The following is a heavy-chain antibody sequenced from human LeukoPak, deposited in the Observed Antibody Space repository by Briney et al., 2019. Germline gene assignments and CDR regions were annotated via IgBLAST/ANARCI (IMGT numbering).Heavy chain of an antibody. Sequence: SETLSLTCTVSGGSISSSSYYWGWIRQPPGKGLEWIGSIYYSGSTYYNPSLKSRVTISVDTSKNQFSLKLSSVTAADTAVYYCARVTLAGGWFDPWGQGTLVTVSS. D-gene: IGHD1-14*01. CDR3: ARVTLAGGWFDP. J-gene: IGHJ5*02. V-gene: IGHV4-39*01. CDR1: GGSISSSSYY. CDR2: IYYSGST.